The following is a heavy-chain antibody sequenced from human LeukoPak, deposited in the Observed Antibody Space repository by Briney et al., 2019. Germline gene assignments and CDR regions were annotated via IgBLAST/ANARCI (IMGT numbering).Heavy chain of an antibody. CDR1: GFTFSSYW. CDR2: IKQDGSEK. D-gene: IGHD3-10*01. V-gene: IGHV3-7*01. Sequence: PGGSLRLSCAASGFTFSSYWMSWVRQAPGKGLEWVANIKQDGSEKYYVDSVKGRFTISRDNAKNSLYLQMNSLRAEDTAVYYCARDRRMVRGAYYYYGMDVWGQGTTVTVSS. J-gene: IGHJ6*02. CDR3: ARDRRMVRGAYYYYGMDV.